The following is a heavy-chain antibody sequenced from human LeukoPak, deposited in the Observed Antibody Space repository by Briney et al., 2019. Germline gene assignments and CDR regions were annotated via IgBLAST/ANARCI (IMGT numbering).Heavy chain of an antibody. CDR3: ARVAAAGTNWFDP. CDR2: IYSGGST. D-gene: IGHD6-13*01. V-gene: IGHV3-53*01. J-gene: IGHJ5*02. CDR1: GFTVSSNY. Sequence: GGSPRLSCAASGFTVSSNYMSWVRQAPGKGLEWVSVIYSGGSTYYADSVKGRFTISRDNSKNTLYLQMNSLRAEDTAVYYCARVAAAGTNWFDPRGQGTLVTVSS.